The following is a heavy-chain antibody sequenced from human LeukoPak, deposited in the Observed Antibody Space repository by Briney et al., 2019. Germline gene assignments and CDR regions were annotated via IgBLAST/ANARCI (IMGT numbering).Heavy chain of an antibody. Sequence: PGGSLRLSCAASGFTFSSYAMSWVRQAPGKGLEWVSAIGGSGGSTYYADSVKGRFTISRDNSKNTLYLQMNSLRAEDTAVYYCAKVSPLRVALTGYYFDYWGQGTLVTVSS. CDR3: AKVSPLRVALTGYYFDY. D-gene: IGHD1-14*01. V-gene: IGHV3-23*01. J-gene: IGHJ4*02. CDR1: GFTFSSYA. CDR2: IGGSGGST.